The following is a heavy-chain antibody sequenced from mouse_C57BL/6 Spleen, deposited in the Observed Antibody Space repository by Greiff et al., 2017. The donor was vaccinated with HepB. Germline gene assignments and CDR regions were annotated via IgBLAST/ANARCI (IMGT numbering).Heavy chain of an antibody. CDR1: GFTFSSYA. Sequence: EVQRVESGEGLVKPGGSLKLSCAASGFTFSSYAMSWVRQTPEKRLEWVAYISSGGDYSYYADTVKGRFTISRYNARNTLYLQLSSLKSADTAMYYFTRGPYRSWFAYWGQGTLVTVSA. CDR3: TRGPYRSWFAY. J-gene: IGHJ3*01. CDR2: ISSGGDYS. V-gene: IGHV5-9-1*02.